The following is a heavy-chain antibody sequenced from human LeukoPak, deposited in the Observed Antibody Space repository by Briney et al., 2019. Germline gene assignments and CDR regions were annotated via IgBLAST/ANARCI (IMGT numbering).Heavy chain of an antibody. CDR3: ASTHTVNWGFDY. D-gene: IGHD7-27*01. CDR2: IYYSGST. Sequence: PSETLSLTCTVSGGSISSGGYYWSWIRQHPGKGLEWIGYIYYSGSTYYNPSLKSRVTISVDTSKNQFSLKLSSVTAADTAVYYCASTHTVNWGFDYWGQGTLVTVSS. CDR1: GGSISSGGYY. V-gene: IGHV4-31*03. J-gene: IGHJ4*02.